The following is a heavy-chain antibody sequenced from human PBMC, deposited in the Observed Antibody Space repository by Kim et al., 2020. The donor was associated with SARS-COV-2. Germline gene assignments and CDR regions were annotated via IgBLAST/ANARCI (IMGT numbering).Heavy chain of an antibody. D-gene: IGHD3-16*01. CDR3: ARRGSNLDY. V-gene: IGHV4-39*01. CDR2: T. Sequence: TYSTPALRSRVTISVDTSKNQFSLKLSSVTASDTAVYYCARRGSNLDYWGQGTLVAVSS. J-gene: IGHJ4*02.